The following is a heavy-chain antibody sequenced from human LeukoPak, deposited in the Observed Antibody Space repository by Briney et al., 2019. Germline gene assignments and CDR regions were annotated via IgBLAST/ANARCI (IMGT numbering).Heavy chain of an antibody. V-gene: IGHV3-23*01. CDR1: GFTFSSYA. CDR3: AKVGPTYYYDSSGYYYGPRGNWFDP. J-gene: IGHJ5*02. D-gene: IGHD3-22*01. CDR2: ISGSGGST. Sequence: GGSLRLSCAASGFTFSSYAMSWVRQAPGKGPEWVSAISGSGGSTYYADSVKGRFTISRDNSKNTLYLQMNSLRAEDTAVYYCAKVGPTYYYDSSGYYYGPRGNWFDPWGQGTLVTVSS.